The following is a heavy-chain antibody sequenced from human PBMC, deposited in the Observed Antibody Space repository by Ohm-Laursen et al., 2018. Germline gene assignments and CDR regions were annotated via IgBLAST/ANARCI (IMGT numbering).Heavy chain of an antibody. J-gene: IGHJ6*02. CDR2: ISWNSDTI. Sequence: SLRLSCAASGFTFDGYAMHWVRQAPGKGLEWVSGISWNSDTIAYADSVKGRFTISRDNAKNSLYLQMNGLRGEDTALYYCAKDTRVGVGATLGMDVWGQGTTVTVSS. D-gene: IGHD1-26*01. CDR1: GFTFDGYA. V-gene: IGHV3-9*01. CDR3: AKDTRVGVGATLGMDV.